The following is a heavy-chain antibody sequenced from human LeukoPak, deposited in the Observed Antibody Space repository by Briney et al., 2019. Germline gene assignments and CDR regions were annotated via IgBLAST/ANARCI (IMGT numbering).Heavy chain of an antibody. V-gene: IGHV1-69*05. CDR2: IIPIFGTA. CDR3: ARVGFEYSNSREDYYYYMDV. D-gene: IGHD4-11*01. Sequence: SVKVSCMASGGTFSSYAISWVRQAPGQGLEWMGGIIPIFGTANYAQKFQGRVTITTDESTSTAYMELSSLRSEDTAVYYCARVGFEYSNSREDYYYYMDVWGKGTAVTVSS. J-gene: IGHJ6*03. CDR1: GGTFSSYA.